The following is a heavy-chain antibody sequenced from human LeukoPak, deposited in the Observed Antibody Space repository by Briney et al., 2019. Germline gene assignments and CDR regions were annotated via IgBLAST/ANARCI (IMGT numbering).Heavy chain of an antibody. Sequence: ASVKVSCKASGYTFTRFGITWVRQAPGQGLEWMGWISGYNGYTHYAQNLKGRVTMTTDTSTNTAYMELRSLRSDDTAMYYCARDRGRYDSSGYYPPLFDYWGQGTLVTVSS. CDR2: ISGYNGYT. D-gene: IGHD3-22*01. CDR3: ARDRGRYDSSGYYPPLFDY. CDR1: GYTFTRFG. V-gene: IGHV1-18*01. J-gene: IGHJ4*02.